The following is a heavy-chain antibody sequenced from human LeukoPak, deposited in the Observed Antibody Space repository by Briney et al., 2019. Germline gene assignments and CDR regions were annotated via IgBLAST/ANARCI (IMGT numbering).Heavy chain of an antibody. J-gene: IGHJ3*02. Sequence: GESLKISCRGSGYTFTSYWIAWLRQMPGKGREWMGIIYPGDADTRYSPSFQGQVTISADKSITTAYLQWSSLKASDTAMYYCAGPRGYSYGRGAFEIWGQGTMVTVS. CDR2: IYPGDADT. CDR3: AGPRGYSYGRGAFEI. CDR1: GYTFTSYW. V-gene: IGHV5-51*01. D-gene: IGHD5-18*01.